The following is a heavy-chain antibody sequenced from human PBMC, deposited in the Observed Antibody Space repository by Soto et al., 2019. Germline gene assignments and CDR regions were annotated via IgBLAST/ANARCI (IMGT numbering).Heavy chain of an antibody. V-gene: IGHV3-23*01. D-gene: IGHD4-17*01. CDR3: AKEARGTTVTTLFDY. CDR2: ISGSGGPT. CDR1: GFMFRSFA. J-gene: IGHJ4*02. Sequence: EVQLLESGGGLVQPRGSLRVSCTASGFMFRSFAMSWVRQAPGKELEWVAAISGSGGPTSYADSVKGRFSISRDNSENTLYLQMNSLRVEDTAVYYCAKEARGTTVTTLFDYWGQGTLVTVSS.